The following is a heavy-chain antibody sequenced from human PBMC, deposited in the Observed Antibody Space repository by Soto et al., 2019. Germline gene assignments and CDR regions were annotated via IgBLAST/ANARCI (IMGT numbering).Heavy chain of an antibody. CDR1: GFTFSSYW. J-gene: IGHJ4*02. CDR2: IKQDGSEK. Sequence: GGSLRLSCAASGFTFSSYWMSWVRQAPGKGLEWVANIKQDGSEKYYVDSVKGRFTISRDNAKNSLYLQMNSLRAEDTAVYYCARDSYNDYGDYQEVGTLDYWGQGTLVTVSS. CDR3: ARDSYNDYGDYQEVGTLDY. V-gene: IGHV3-7*05. D-gene: IGHD4-17*01.